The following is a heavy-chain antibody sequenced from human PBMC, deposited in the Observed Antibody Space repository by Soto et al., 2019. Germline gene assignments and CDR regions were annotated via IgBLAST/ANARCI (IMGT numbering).Heavy chain of an antibody. V-gene: IGHV3-21*01. CDR3: ERDRDGYNPVDY. CDR1: GFIFSSYS. Sequence: EVQLVEYGGGLVKPGGSLRLSCAASGFIFSSYSMNWVRQAPGKGLEWVSCISRSGSHAYYADSVKGRFTISRDNAKESLYLPMNRLRDEDTAVYDCERDRDGYNPVDYWGQGTLVTCSS. D-gene: IGHD1-1*01. CDR2: ISRSGSHA. J-gene: IGHJ4*02.